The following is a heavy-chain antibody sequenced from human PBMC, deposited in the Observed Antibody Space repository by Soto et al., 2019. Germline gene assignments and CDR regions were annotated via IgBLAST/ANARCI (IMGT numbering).Heavy chain of an antibody. Sequence: SETLSLTCTVSGGSISSASFYWAWIRQPPGKGLEWIGIIYYSGDTYYNPSLAGRLTMSVDTSNQFSLTLRSVTAADTALYYCARNQPQRYCSGGTCRPAYGMDVWGQGTTVTVSS. CDR3: ARNQPQRYCSGGTCRPAYGMDV. D-gene: IGHD2-15*01. CDR1: GGSISSASFY. CDR2: IYYSGDT. J-gene: IGHJ6*02. V-gene: IGHV4-39*01.